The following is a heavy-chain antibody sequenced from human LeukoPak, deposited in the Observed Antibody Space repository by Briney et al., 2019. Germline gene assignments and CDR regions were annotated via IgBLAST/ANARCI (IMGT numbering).Heavy chain of an antibody. Sequence: GGSLRLSCAASGFTFSSYGMHWVRQAPGKGLEWVAVISYDGSNKYYADSVKGRFTISRDNSKNTLYLQMNSLRAEGTAVYYCAKEDTVAGTTDYWGQGTLVTVSS. CDR1: GFTFSSYG. D-gene: IGHD6-19*01. CDR2: ISYDGSNK. J-gene: IGHJ4*02. CDR3: AKEDTVAGTTDY. V-gene: IGHV3-30*18.